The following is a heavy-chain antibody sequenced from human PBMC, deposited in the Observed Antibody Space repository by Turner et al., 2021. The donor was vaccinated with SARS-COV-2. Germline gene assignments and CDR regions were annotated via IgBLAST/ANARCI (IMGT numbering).Heavy chain of an antibody. V-gene: IGHV1-2*02. Sequence: QVQLVQSGAEGKQPAHSVTSSCKASGYTFTGYYIYWVRQAPGQGLDGMGWINPNSGGTNYAQMFQGRVTMTRDTSISTAYMELSRLRSDDTAVYYCARVSSLSYYFDSWGQGTLVTVSS. CDR1: GYTFTGYY. CDR2: INPNSGGT. D-gene: IGHD6-6*01. CDR3: ARVSSLSYYFDS. J-gene: IGHJ4*02.